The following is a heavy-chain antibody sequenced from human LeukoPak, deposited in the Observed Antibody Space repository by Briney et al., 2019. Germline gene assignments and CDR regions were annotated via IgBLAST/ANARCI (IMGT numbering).Heavy chain of an antibody. D-gene: IGHD6-6*01. CDR3: ARVGLIAARYFDY. V-gene: IGHV4-31*03. CDR2: IYYSGST. Sequence: SQTLSLTCTVSGGSISSGGYYWSWIRQHPGKGLEWIGYIYYSGSTYYNPSLKSRVTISVDTSKNQFSLKLSSVTAADTAVYYCARVGLIAARYFDYWGQGTLVTVSS. J-gene: IGHJ4*02. CDR1: GGSISSGGYY.